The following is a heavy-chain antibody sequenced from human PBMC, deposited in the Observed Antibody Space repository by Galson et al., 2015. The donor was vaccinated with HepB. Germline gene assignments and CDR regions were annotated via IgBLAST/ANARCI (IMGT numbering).Heavy chain of an antibody. CDR1: GFTFDYYW. CDR2: INIDEFRT. V-gene: IGHV3-74*01. D-gene: IGHD1-7*01. Sequence: SLRLSCAASGFTFDYYWMHWVRQAPGKGPMWVSRINIDEFRTTYADSVKGRFTISRDNAKNTLYLQMNSLKAEDTAVYYCARESGTYGENGWDNWFDPWGQGTLVTVSS. J-gene: IGHJ5*02. CDR3: ARESGTYGENGWDNWFDP.